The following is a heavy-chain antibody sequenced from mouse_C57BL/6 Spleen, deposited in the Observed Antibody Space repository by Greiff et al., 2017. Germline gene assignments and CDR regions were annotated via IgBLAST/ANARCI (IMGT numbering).Heavy chain of an antibody. CDR1: GYTFTSYW. CDR3: ARSGQISPTSSYYFDY. J-gene: IGHJ2*01. CDR2: IYPGSGST. Sequence: VQLQQPGAELVKPGASVKMSCKASGYTFTSYWITWVKQRPGQGLEWIGDIYPGSGSTNYNEKFKSKATLTVDTSSSTAYMQLSSLTSEDSAVYYCARSGQISPTSSYYFDYWGQGTTRTVSS. V-gene: IGHV1-55*01. D-gene: IGHD1-1*01.